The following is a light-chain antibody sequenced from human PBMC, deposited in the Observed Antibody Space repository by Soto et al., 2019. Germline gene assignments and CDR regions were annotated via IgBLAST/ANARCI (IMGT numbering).Light chain of an antibody. V-gene: IGLV2-14*01. Sequence: QSALTQPASVSGSPRQSITISCTGTSSDVGGYNYVSWYQQHPGRAPKLMIYEVINRPSGVSSRFSGSKSGNTASLTISGLQADDEAHYYCSSYISTSTFYVFGSGTKLTVL. J-gene: IGLJ1*01. CDR3: SSYISTSTFYV. CDR1: SSDVGGYNY. CDR2: EVI.